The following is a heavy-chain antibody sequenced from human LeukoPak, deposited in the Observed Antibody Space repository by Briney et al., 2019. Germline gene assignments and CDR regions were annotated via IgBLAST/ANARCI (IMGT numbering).Heavy chain of an antibody. CDR1: GYTFTSYD. J-gene: IGHJ4*02. D-gene: IGHD4-17*01. CDR3: ARGLNPSFAVTRRFGF. CDR2: MSPNSGST. V-gene: IGHV1-8*01. Sequence: ASVKVSCKASGYTFTSYDINWVRQATGQGPEWMGWMSPNSGSTGYAQKFQGRVTMTTNTSISTAYMELSSLTSEDTAVYYCARGLNPSFAVTRRFGFWGQGTLVTVSS.